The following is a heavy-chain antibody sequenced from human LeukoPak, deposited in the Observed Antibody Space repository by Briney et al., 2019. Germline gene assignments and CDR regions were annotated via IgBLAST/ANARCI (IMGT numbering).Heavy chain of an antibody. CDR2: IKQDGSEK. J-gene: IGHJ3*02. V-gene: IGHV3-7*02. Sequence: GGSLRLSCAASGFTFSAYWMSWVRQAPGKGLNWVANIKQDGSEKYYVDSVKGRFTISRDNAKNSLYLQMNSLRVEDTAVYYCTQYIADRCGSPSPSAFNIWGQGTMVTVSS. D-gene: IGHD3-22*01. CDR3: TQYIADRCGSPSPSAFNI. CDR1: GFTFSAYW.